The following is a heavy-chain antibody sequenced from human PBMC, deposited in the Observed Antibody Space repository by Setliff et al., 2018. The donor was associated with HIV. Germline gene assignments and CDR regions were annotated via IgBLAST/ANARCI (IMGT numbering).Heavy chain of an antibody. D-gene: IGHD6-6*01. CDR2: IRSKAYGGTT. CDR1: GFTFGDDA. Sequence: GGSLRLSCTGSGFTFGDDAMGWVRQAPGKGLEWVGFIRSKAYGGTTEYAASVEGRFTISRVDSINTLYLQMNSLKTEDTAVYFCTAVGSLAGRRPELNWGRGTLVTVSS. CDR3: TAVGSLAGRRPELN. V-gene: IGHV3-49*04. J-gene: IGHJ4*02.